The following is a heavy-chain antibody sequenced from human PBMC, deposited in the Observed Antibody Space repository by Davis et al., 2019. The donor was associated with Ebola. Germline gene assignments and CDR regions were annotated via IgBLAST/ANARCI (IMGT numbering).Heavy chain of an antibody. D-gene: IGHD3-3*01. CDR3: ATQGSQYDFWSGDVVYYFDY. CDR2: LGTSADT. Sequence: GGSLRLSCAASGFIFRNYVMSWVRQAPGKGLEWVSTLGTSADTYYADSVKGRFTISRDDAKNSLYLQMNSLRAEDTAVYYCATQGSQYDFWSGDVVYYFDYWGQGTLVTVSS. CDR1: GFIFRNYV. V-gene: IGHV3-69-1*01. J-gene: IGHJ4*02.